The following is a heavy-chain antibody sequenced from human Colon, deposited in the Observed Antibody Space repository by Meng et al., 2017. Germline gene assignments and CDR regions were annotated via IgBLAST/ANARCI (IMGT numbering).Heavy chain of an antibody. V-gene: IGHV4-61*08. CDR2: ARIDYANT. Sequence: QVQLAESGPGLVRPSETSSLICVVSGASVRSPDHQWGWVRQPPGKGLEWIGYARIDYANTNYNPSLKSRVNVSLDTSKNQFSLNVRSVTAADTAVYYCARDYWGSLDFWGQGILVTVSS. J-gene: IGHJ4*02. D-gene: IGHD3-16*01. CDR1: GASVRSPDHQ. CDR3: ARDYWGSLDF.